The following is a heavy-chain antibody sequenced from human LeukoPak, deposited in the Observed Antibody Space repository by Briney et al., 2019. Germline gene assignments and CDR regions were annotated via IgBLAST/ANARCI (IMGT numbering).Heavy chain of an antibody. Sequence: GGSLRLSCAASGFTFSSYGMSWVRQAPGKGPEWVSAISGSGGSTYYAGSVKGRFTISRDNSKNTLYLQMNSLRAEDTAVYYCARVVPPTDYGSGSYFWDPYYFDYWGQGTLVTVSS. CDR2: ISGSGGST. J-gene: IGHJ4*02. D-gene: IGHD3-10*01. V-gene: IGHV3-23*01. CDR1: GFTFSSYG. CDR3: ARVVPPTDYGSGSYFWDPYYFDY.